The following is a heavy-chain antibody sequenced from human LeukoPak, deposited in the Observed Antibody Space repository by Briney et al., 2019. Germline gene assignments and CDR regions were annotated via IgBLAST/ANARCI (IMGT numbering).Heavy chain of an antibody. J-gene: IGHJ5*02. D-gene: IGHD2-2*01. CDR2: INPNSGGT. CDR1: GYTFTGYY. Sequence: ASVKVSCKASGYTFTGYYMHWVRQAPGQGLEWMGWINPNSGGTNYAQELQGRVTMTRDTSISTAYMELSRLRSDDTAVYYCARSSSTYSWFDPWGQGTLVTVSS. CDR3: ARSSSTYSWFDP. V-gene: IGHV1-2*02.